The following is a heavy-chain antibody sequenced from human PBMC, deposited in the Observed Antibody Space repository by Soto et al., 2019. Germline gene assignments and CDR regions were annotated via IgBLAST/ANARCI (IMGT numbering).Heavy chain of an antibody. J-gene: IGHJ6*02. Sequence: QVQLVESGGGVVQPGRSLRLSCAASGFTFSSYGMHWVRQAPGKGLEWVAVISYDGSNKYYADSVKGRFTISRDNSKNTLYLQINSLRAEDTAVYYCAQDSYYDSSGYYLGPYYYGMDVWGHGTTVTVSS. CDR3: AQDSYYDSSGYYLGPYYYGMDV. D-gene: IGHD3-22*01. V-gene: IGHV3-30*18. CDR2: ISYDGSNK. CDR1: GFTFSSYG.